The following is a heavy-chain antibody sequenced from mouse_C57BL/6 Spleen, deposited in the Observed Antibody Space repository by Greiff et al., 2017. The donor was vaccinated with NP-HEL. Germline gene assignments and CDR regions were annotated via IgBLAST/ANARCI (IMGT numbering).Heavy chain of an antibody. D-gene: IGHD1-1*01. J-gene: IGHJ1*03. V-gene: IGHV1-80*01. CDR2: IYPGDGDT. CDR3: ASVNYYGSRYFDV. CDR1: GYAFSSYW. Sequence: QVQLKQSGAELVKPGASVKISCKASGYAFSSYWMNWVKQRPGKGLEWIGQIYPGDGDTNYNGKFKGKATLTADKSSSTAYMQLSSLTSEDSAVYFCASVNYYGSRYFDVWGTGTTDTVSS.